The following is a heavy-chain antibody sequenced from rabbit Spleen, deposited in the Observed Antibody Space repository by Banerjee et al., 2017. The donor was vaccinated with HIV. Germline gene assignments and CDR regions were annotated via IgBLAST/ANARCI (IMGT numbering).Heavy chain of an antibody. CDR3: ARAYGGNGFNL. CDR1: GFSFSSNW. V-gene: IGHV1S40*01. D-gene: IGHD2-1*01. J-gene: IGHJ4*01. Sequence: QSLEESGGDLVKPGASLTLTCTVSGFSFSSNWICWVRQAPGKGLEWIACIYAGSSGNTAYASWTKGRFTISKTSSTTVTLQMTSLTAADTATHFCARAYGGNGFNLWGPGTLVTVS. CDR2: IYAGSSGNT.